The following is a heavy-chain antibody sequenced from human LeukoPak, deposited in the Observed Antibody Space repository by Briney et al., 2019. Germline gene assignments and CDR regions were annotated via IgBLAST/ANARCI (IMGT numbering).Heavy chain of an antibody. CDR2: IKQDGSEK. CDR1: GFTFSSYW. J-gene: IGHJ4*02. CDR3: ARERHPTSYGDLVDY. V-gene: IGHV3-7*01. Sequence: PGGSLRLSCAASGFTFSSYWMSWVRQAPGKGLEWVANIKQDGSEKYYVDSVKGRFTISRDNSKNMLYLQMNSLRAEDTAVYYCARERHPTSYGDLVDYWGQGTLVTVSS. D-gene: IGHD4-17*01.